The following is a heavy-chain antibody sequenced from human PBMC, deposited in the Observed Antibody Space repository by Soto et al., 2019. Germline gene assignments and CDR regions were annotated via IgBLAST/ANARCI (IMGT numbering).Heavy chain of an antibody. D-gene: IGHD6-6*01. CDR2: INPHSGAT. V-gene: IGHV1-2*02. Sequence: GASVKVSCKASGYSFTDYYMHWVRQAPGQGLEWMGWINPHSGATNYAQNFQGRVTMTRDTSISTAYMELSRLRSDDTAVYYCLRQLLSPRWFYPCRQRTLFTVSS. CDR1: GYSFTDYY. CDR3: LRQLLSPRWFYP. J-gene: IGHJ5*02.